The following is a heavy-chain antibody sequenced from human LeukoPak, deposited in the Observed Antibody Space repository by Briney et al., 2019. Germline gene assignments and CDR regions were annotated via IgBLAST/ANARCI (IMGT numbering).Heavy chain of an antibody. J-gene: IGHJ4*02. CDR2: IYYSGST. CDR1: GGSISSYY. CDR3: ARHPGGVAPFVGP. D-gene: IGHD3-3*01. Sequence: SETLSLTCTVSGGSISSYYWSWIRQPPGKGLEWIGYIYYSGSTNYNPSLKSRVTISVDTSKNQFSLKLSSVTAADTAVYYCARHPGGVAPFVGPWGQGTLVTVSS. V-gene: IGHV4-59*08.